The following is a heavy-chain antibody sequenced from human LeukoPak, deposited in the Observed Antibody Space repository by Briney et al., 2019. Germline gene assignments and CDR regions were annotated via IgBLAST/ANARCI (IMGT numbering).Heavy chain of an antibody. D-gene: IGHD6-13*01. Sequence: ASVKVSCKASGYTFTSYYMHWVRQAPGQGLEWMGWINPNSGGTNYAQKFQGWVTMTRDTSISTAYMELSRLRSDDTAVYYCARSSSSWYWPDYWGQGTLVTVSS. CDR1: GYTFTSYY. CDR3: ARSSSSWYWPDY. V-gene: IGHV1-2*04. J-gene: IGHJ4*02. CDR2: INPNSGGT.